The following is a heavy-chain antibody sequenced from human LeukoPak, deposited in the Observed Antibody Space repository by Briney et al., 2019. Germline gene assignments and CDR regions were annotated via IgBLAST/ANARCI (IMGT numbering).Heavy chain of an antibody. D-gene: IGHD1-26*01. J-gene: IGHJ5*02. CDR3: ARDYNPSGSYYWSPQRPWFDP. Sequence: ASVKVSCKASGYTFTSYGISWVRQAPGQGLEWMGWISAYNGNTNYAQKLQGRVTMTTDTSTSTAYMELRSLRSDATAVYYCARDYNPSGSYYWSPQRPWFDPWGQGTLVTVSS. CDR2: ISAYNGNT. CDR1: GYTFTSYG. V-gene: IGHV1-18*01.